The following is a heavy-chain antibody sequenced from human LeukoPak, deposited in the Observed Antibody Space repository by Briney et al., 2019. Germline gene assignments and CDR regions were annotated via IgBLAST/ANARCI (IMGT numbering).Heavy chain of an antibody. CDR2: ISYSGNT. J-gene: IGHJ4*02. V-gene: IGHV4-59*08. Sequence: SETLSLTCTVSGGSISSYYCSWIRQPPGKGLGWIGYISYSGNTNYNPSLKSRVTISVDTSKNQFSLKLSSVTAADTAVYYCARQGGYIAPLALWGQGTMVTVSA. CDR3: ARQGGYIAPLAL. D-gene: IGHD6-13*01. CDR1: GGSISSYY.